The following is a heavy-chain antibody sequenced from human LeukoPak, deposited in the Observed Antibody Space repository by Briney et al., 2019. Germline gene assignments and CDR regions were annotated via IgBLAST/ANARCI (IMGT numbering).Heavy chain of an antibody. CDR3: ARQDCSGGSCYLDY. D-gene: IGHD2-15*01. CDR2: ISYHGSDQ. Sequence: GTSLRLSCAASRFIFSNYAMHWVRQAPGKGLDWVAVISYHGSDQYYADSVKGRFTISRDYSKNTLYLQMNSLRTEDTAVYYCARQDCSGGSCYLDYWGQGTLVTVSS. V-gene: IGHV3-30*04. J-gene: IGHJ4*02. CDR1: RFIFSNYA.